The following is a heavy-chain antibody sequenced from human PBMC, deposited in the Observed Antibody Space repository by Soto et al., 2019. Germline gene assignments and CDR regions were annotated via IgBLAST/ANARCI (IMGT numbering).Heavy chain of an antibody. D-gene: IGHD3-10*01. CDR1: GGTFSSYT. CDR3: ARAVRGVIN. Sequence: AASVKVSCKSSGGTFSSYTISGVRQAPGQGLEWMGRIIPILGIANYAQKFQGRVTITADKSTSTAYMELSSLRSEDTAVYYCARAVRGVINWGQGTLVTVSS. V-gene: IGHV1-69*02. J-gene: IGHJ4*02. CDR2: IIPILGIA.